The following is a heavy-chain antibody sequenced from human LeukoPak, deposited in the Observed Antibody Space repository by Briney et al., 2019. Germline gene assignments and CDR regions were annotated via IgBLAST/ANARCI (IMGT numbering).Heavy chain of an antibody. CDR2: INSAGSST. Sequence: GGSLRLSCAASGFTFSNYWMHWVRQAPGKGLEGVSRINSAGSSTSYADSVKGRFTISRDNAKNTLYLQMNSLRAEDTAVYYCAVPPPPGFSYGENLFDYWGQGTLVTVSS. V-gene: IGHV3-74*01. CDR1: GFTFSNYW. CDR3: AVPPPPGFSYGENLFDY. J-gene: IGHJ4*02. D-gene: IGHD5-18*01.